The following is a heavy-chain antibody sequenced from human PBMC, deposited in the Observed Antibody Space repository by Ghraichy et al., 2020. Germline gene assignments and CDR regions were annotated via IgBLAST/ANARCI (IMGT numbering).Heavy chain of an antibody. V-gene: IGHV4-39*01. CDR3: ARHLNRYGGSDDAFDI. CDR2: IYYSGST. CDR1: GGSISSSSYY. Sequence: SETLSLTCTVSGGSISSSSYYWGWIRQPPGKGLEWIGSIYYSGSTYYNPSLKSRVTISVDTSKNQFSLKLSSVTAADTAVYYCARHLNRYGGSDDAFDIWGQGTMVTVSS. J-gene: IGHJ3*02. D-gene: IGHD1-26*01.